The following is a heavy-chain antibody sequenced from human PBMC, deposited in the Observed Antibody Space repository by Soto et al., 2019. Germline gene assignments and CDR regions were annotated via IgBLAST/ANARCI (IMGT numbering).Heavy chain of an antibody. CDR2: IYRSWST. J-gene: IGHJ4*02. CDR1: GGSISSGGYS. CDR3: ASVSAY. V-gene: IGHV4-30-2*01. Sequence: PWETLSLTCAVSGGSISSGGYSWSWMRQAPGKGREWIGYIYRSWSTYSNPSLKSRVTISVDRSKNQFSLKLSSVTAADTAVYYCASVSAYWGKGT.